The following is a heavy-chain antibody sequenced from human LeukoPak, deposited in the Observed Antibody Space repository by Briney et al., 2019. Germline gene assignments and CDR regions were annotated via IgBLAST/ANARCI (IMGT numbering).Heavy chain of an antibody. CDR3: AKGVAVASPYYFDY. V-gene: IGHV3-23*01. Sequence: GGSLRLSCAASGFTFSSYAMSWVRQAPGKGLEWVSPISGSGSSTYYADSVKGRFTISRDNSKNTLYLQMNSLRAEDTAVYYCAKGVAVASPYYFDYWGQGTRVTVSS. CDR1: GFTFSSYA. J-gene: IGHJ4*02. D-gene: IGHD6-19*01. CDR2: ISGSGSST.